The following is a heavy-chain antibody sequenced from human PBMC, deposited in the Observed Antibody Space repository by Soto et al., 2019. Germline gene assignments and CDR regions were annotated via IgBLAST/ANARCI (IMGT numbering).Heavy chain of an antibody. CDR3: TRGAEGYRYGYNYGMDV. CDR1: GDSINSYY. Sequence: QVQLQESGPGMVKPSETLSLTCTVSGDSINSYYWGWIRQTPGKGLEWIGYIYYDGVTTYNPSLNSRVTSSVHTSKPHFSLKLTSVTAADTAVYYCTRGAEGYRYGYNYGMDVWGQRTTVTVSS. CDR2: IYYDGVT. D-gene: IGHD5-12*01. J-gene: IGHJ6*02. V-gene: IGHV4-59*01.